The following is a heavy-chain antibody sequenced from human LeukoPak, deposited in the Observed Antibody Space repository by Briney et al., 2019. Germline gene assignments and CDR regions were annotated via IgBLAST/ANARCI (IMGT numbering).Heavy chain of an antibody. CDR3: ARDDYGDLQYFEN. D-gene: IGHD4-17*01. J-gene: IGHJ4*02. CDR2: INPNNGGA. CDR1: GYTFTGYY. V-gene: IGHV1-2*02. Sequence: ASVKVSCKASGYTFTGYYMHWVRQAPGQGLEWMGWINPNNGGALPAQKFQGRVTMTSDSSISTAYMELNGLMSDDTAVYYCARDDYGDLQYFENWGQGTLVTVSS.